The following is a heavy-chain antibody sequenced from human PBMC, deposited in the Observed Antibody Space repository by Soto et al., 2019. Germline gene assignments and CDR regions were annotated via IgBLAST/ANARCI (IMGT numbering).Heavy chain of an antibody. J-gene: IGHJ4*02. CDR3: ARVGIAVAEDF. CDR1: GFTFSDYY. Sequence: QVRLVVSGGGLVKPGGPLRLSCAASGFTFSDYYMSWIRQAPGKGLEWVSYISSSSSYTNYADSVKGRFTISRDNAKNSLYLQMNSLRAEDTAVYYCARVGIAVAEDFWGQGTLVTVSS. D-gene: IGHD6-19*01. V-gene: IGHV3-11*05. CDR2: ISSSSSYT.